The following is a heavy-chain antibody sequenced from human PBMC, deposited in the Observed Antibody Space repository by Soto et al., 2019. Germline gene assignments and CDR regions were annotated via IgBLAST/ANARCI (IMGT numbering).Heavy chain of an antibody. V-gene: IGHV1-46*01. D-gene: IGHD2-15*01. CDR3: ARVYCSGGSCYGIDY. J-gene: IGHJ4*02. CDR1: GDTFTSYY. CDR2: IPQXGGT. Sequence: XSVKVSCKASGDTFTSYYMHWVRQAPGQGLEWMGIIPQXGGTSXAQKFQGRVTXXSDSSKSXXYMEPSSLRTEDTAVYYCARVYCSGGSCYGIDYWRQGTLVTVSS.